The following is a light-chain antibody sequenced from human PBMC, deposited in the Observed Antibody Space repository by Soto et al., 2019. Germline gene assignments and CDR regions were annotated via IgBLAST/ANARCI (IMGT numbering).Light chain of an antibody. J-gene: IGKJ1*01. V-gene: IGKV3-20*01. CDR2: GAS. CDR1: QSVSSSY. Sequence: EIVFTQSPGTLSLSPGERATLSCRASQSVSSSYLAWYQQKPGQAPRLLIYGASSRATGIPDRFSGSGSGTDFTLTISRLEPEDFAVYYCQQYGSSPWTFGQGTRLDIK. CDR3: QQYGSSPWT.